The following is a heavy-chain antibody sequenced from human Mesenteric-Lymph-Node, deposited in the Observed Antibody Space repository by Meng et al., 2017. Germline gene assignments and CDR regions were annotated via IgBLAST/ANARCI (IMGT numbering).Heavy chain of an antibody. J-gene: IGHJ4*02. CDR1: GYTFSNYG. CDR3: TRADIAAAGTGGY. CDR2: TSGYSGNT. D-gene: IGHD6-13*01. Sequence: VQLVQSGAEVKKPWASVKVSCKATGYTFSNYGISWVRQAPGQGLEWMGWTSGYSGNTKYAQKLQGRVTMTTDTSTNTAYMELRSLRSDDTAVYYCTRADIAAAGTGGYWGQGTLVTVSS. V-gene: IGHV1-18*01.